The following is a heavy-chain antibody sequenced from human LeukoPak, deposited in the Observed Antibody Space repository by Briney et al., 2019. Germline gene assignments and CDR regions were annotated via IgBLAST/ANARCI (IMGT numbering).Heavy chain of an antibody. Sequence: ASVKVSCKASGYTFTSYGISWVRQAPGQGLEWMGRIIPIPGIADYAQKFQGRVTITADKSTSTAYMEMRSLRSEDTAVYYCARSSDGWLLPYYFDYWGQGTLVTVSS. CDR1: GYTFTSYG. V-gene: IGHV1-69*04. CDR2: IIPIPGIA. CDR3: ARSSDGWLLPYYFDY. J-gene: IGHJ4*02. D-gene: IGHD3-22*01.